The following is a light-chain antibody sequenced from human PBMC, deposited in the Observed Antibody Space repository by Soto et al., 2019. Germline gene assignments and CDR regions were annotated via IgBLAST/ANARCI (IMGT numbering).Light chain of an antibody. CDR2: DAS. J-gene: IGKJ5*01. CDR3: QQRSKWQIT. CDR1: QSVSTY. Sequence: EIVLSLSAGTLSLSPWDRATLSFRASQSVSTYLAWYQQKPGQAPRLLIYDASNRVTGIPARFRGSGSGTDFTLTISSLEPDDFAVYYCQQRSKWQITFGQGTRLEI. V-gene: IGKV3-11*01.